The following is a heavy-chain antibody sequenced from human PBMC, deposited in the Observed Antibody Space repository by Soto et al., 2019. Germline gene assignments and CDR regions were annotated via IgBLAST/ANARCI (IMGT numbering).Heavy chain of an antibody. CDR1: GFTVGSHH. CDR3: AGGGVSFGGSGVGW. V-gene: IGHV3-53*04. Sequence: EVQLVESGGGLVQPGGSLRLSCAASGFTVGSHHMTWVRQAPGKGLEWVSVIYTGGETYYLDSVKGRFTISRHNSRNTPYLQMNNPGAGDTALYFCAGGGVSFGGSGVGWWGQGTLVTVSS. J-gene: IGHJ4*02. CDR2: IYTGGET. D-gene: IGHD3-10*01.